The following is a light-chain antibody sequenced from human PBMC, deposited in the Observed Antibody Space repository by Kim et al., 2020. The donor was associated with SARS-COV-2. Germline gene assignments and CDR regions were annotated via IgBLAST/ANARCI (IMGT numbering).Light chain of an antibody. V-gene: IGLV1-44*01. CDR3: ATWDDSLNGGV. J-gene: IGLJ3*02. Sequence: PRVTISCSGSSSNIASNPVNWFQHLPGTAPRLLIYGYNQRPSGVPDRFSASKSGTSASLAISGLQSEDETYYYCATWDDSLNGGVFGGGTQLTVL. CDR1: SSNIASNP. CDR2: GYN.